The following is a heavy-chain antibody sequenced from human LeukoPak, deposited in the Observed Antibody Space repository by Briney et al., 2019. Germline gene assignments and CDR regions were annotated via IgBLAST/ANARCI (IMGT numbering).Heavy chain of an antibody. J-gene: IGHJ4*02. V-gene: IGHV4-39*01. D-gene: IGHD3-10*01. CDR3: ARRTYGRYYFAY. Sequence: SETLSLTCTVSGGSISSSSYYWNWIRQPPGKGLEWIGSIYYSGTTYYNPSPKSRVTISVDTSKNQFSLKLSSVTAADTAVYYCARRTYGRYYFAYWGQGSLVTVSS. CDR2: IYYSGTT. CDR1: GGSISSSSYY.